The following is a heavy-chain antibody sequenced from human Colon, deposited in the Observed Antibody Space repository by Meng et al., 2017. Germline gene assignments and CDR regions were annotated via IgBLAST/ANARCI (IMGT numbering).Heavy chain of an antibody. Sequence: GESLKISCAASGFTFSDHYMDWVRQAPGKGLEWVGRIRNAGNGYTTDYAASVSGRFTISRDDSNKSLYLQMNNLKTEDTAVYYCTRGFCSGGTCYLGDSWGQGTRVT. CDR2: IRNAGNGYTT. J-gene: IGHJ4*02. CDR3: TRGFCSGGTCYLGDS. V-gene: IGHV3-72*01. D-gene: IGHD2-15*01. CDR1: GFTFSDHY.